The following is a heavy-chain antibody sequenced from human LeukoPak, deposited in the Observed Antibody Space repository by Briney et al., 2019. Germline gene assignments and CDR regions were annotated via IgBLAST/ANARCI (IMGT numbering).Heavy chain of an antibody. D-gene: IGHD3-10*01. Sequence: GGSLRLSCAASGFTFSGYDMTWVRQAPGKGLEWVAFIRSKAYGGTTEYAASVKGRFTISRDDSKHIAYLQMNSLKTEDTALYYCTRTKYYYDSGSYYPFDPWGQGTLVTVSS. V-gene: IGHV3-49*04. CDR2: IRSKAYGGTT. CDR1: GFTFSGYD. CDR3: TRTKYYYDSGSYYPFDP. J-gene: IGHJ5*02.